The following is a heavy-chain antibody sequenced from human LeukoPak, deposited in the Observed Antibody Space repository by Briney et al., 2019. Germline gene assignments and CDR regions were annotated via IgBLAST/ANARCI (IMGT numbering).Heavy chain of an antibody. CDR2: IYYSGST. V-gene: IGHV4-39*01. J-gene: IGHJ4*02. D-gene: IGHD3-10*01. CDR3: ASSEGIGEIYFDY. Sequence: SETLSLTCTVSGGSISSSSYYWGWIRQPPGKGLEWIGSIYYSGSTYYNPSLKSRVTISVDTSKNQFSLKLSSVTAADTVVYYCASSEGIGEIYFDYWGQGTLVTVSS. CDR1: GGSISSSSYY.